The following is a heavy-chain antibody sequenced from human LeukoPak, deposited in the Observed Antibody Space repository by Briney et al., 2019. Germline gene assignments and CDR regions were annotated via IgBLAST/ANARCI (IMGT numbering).Heavy chain of an antibody. V-gene: IGHV4-59*01. CDR1: GGSISTYY. CDR3: ARRGIWYLQIGTWFDP. Sequence: SSETLSLTCTVSGGSISTYYWTWIRQPPGKGLEWIGNIYYSGSTNYNPSLKSRVAISLDTSKNQFSLKLTSVPAADTAVYYCARRGIWYLQIGTWFDPWGQGILVTVSS. D-gene: IGHD3-16*01. J-gene: IGHJ5*02. CDR2: IYYSGST.